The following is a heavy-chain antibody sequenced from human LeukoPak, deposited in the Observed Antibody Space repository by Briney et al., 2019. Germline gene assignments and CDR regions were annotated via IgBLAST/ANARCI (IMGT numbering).Heavy chain of an antibody. V-gene: IGHV3-48*01. Sequence: GGSLRLSCVASELKFSSYSMNWVRQAPGKGLEWVSYISSSSSTIYYVDSVKGRFTISRDNAKNSLYLQMNSLRAEDTAVYYCARSPAPSPVRWYFDLWGRGTLVTVSS. CDR1: ELKFSSYS. CDR2: ISSSSSTI. CDR3: ARSPAPSPVRWYFDL. J-gene: IGHJ2*01. D-gene: IGHD2-8*01.